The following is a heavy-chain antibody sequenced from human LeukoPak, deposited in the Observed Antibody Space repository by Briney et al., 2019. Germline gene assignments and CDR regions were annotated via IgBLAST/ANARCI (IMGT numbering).Heavy chain of an antibody. J-gene: IGHJ4*02. CDR3: ARCTTTVTTWFDY. Sequence: PSQTLSLTCTVSGGSISSGDYYWSWLRQPPGKGLEWIGYIYYSGSTYYNPSLKSRVTISVDTSKNQFALKLSSVTAADTAVYYCARCTTTVTTWFDYWGQGTLVTVSS. CDR2: IYYSGST. D-gene: IGHD4-17*01. V-gene: IGHV4-30-4*01. CDR1: GGSISSGDYY.